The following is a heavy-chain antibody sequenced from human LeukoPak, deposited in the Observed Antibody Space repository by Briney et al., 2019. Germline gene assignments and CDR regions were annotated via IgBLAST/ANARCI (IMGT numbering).Heavy chain of an antibody. CDR1: GFTFSSYE. CDR3: ASAGDFAFDI. CDR2: ISSSGSTI. Sequence: GGSLRLSCAASGFTFSSYEMNWVRQAPGKGLEWVSYISSSGSTIYYADSVKGRFTISRDNAKNSLYLQMNSLRAEDTAVYYCASAGDFAFDIWGQGTMVTVSS. D-gene: IGHD7-27*01. J-gene: IGHJ3*02. V-gene: IGHV3-48*03.